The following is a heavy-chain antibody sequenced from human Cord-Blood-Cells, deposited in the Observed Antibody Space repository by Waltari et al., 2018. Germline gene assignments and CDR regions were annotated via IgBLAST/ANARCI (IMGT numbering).Heavy chain of an antibody. CDR1: GYSISSGYY. CDR3: ARAGIWDDNWFDP. D-gene: IGHD2-15*01. J-gene: IGHJ5*02. V-gene: IGHV4-38-2*02. Sequence: QVQLQESGPGLVKPSETLSLTCTVSGYSISSGYYWGWIRQPPGKGLEWIGSIYHSGSTYYNPSLKSRVTISVDTSKNQCSLKLSSVTAADTAVYYCARAGIWDDNWFDPWGQGTLVTVSS. CDR2: IYHSGST.